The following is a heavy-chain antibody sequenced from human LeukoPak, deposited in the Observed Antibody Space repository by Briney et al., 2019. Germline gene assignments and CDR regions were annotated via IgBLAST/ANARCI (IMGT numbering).Heavy chain of an antibody. CDR3: AKYAVAPGSGGDYFDY. Sequence: PGGSLRLSCAASGFTFSSNAMTWVRQAPGKGLEWVSVITANGVRTYYADSVKGRFTISRDNSKNTLSLQMNSLRADDTAVYYCAKYAVAPGSGGDYFDYWGQGTLVTVSS. CDR1: GFTFSSNA. D-gene: IGHD3-10*01. J-gene: IGHJ4*02. CDR2: ITANGVRT. V-gene: IGHV3-23*01.